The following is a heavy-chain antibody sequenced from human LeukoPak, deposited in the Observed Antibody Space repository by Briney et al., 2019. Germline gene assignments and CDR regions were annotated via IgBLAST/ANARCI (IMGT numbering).Heavy chain of an antibody. J-gene: IGHJ4*02. D-gene: IGHD6-13*01. V-gene: IGHV3-48*03. CDR2: ISSSGSTI. Sequence: GGSLRLSCAASGFTFSSYEMNWVRQAPGKGLEWVSYISSSGSTIYYADSVKGRFTISRDNAKNSLYLQMNSLRAEDTAVYYCARAPEWVRSSWPYYFDYWGQGTPVTVSS. CDR3: ARAPEWVRSSWPYYFDY. CDR1: GFTFSSYE.